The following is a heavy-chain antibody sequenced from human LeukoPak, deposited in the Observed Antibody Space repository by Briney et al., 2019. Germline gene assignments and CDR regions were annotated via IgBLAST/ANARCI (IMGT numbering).Heavy chain of an antibody. CDR1: GFTFSSYW. J-gene: IGHJ4*02. CDR3: AKDSTMWPHYFDH. D-gene: IGHD2-21*01. V-gene: IGHV3-7*03. CDR2: IKQDESEK. Sequence: PGGSLRLSCAASGFTFSSYWMTWVRQAPGKGLEWVANIKQDESEKYYVDSVKGRFTISRDNAKNSLYLQMNSLTAEDTAVYFCAKDSTMWPHYFDHWGQGILVIVSS.